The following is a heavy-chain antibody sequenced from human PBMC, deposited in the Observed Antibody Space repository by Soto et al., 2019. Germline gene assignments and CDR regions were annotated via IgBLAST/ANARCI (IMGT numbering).Heavy chain of an antibody. Sequence: QVQLQESGPGLVKPSETLSLTCTVSGSYIISYYWTWIRQPPGKGLEWIGNIYYSGSTTYNTSLKSRVTISVDTSKNQFSLKMSSVIAADTAVYYCARGTGNTGNFDYWGQGILVTVSS. D-gene: IGHD2-8*02. CDR1: GSYIISYY. V-gene: IGHV4-59*01. CDR3: ARGTGNTGNFDY. CDR2: IYYSGST. J-gene: IGHJ4*02.